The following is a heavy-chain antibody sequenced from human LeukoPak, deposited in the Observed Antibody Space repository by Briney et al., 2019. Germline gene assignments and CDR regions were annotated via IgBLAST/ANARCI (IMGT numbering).Heavy chain of an antibody. CDR1: GFTVSNNY. CDR2: ISGSGGST. V-gene: IGHV3-23*01. J-gene: IGHJ3*02. Sequence: GGSLRLSCAASGFTVSNNYMSWVRLAPGKGLEWVSAISGSGGSTYYADSVKGRFTISRDNSKNTLYLQMNSLRAEDTAVYYCAKSARYYYDSSGYQGDAFDIWGQGTMVTVSS. CDR3: AKSARYYYDSSGYQGDAFDI. D-gene: IGHD3-22*01.